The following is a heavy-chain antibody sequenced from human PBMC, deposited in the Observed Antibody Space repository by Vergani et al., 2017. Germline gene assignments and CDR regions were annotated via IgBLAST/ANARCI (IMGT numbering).Heavy chain of an antibody. Sequence: QVQLVQSGAEVKKPGSSVKVSCKASGGTFSSYAISWVRQAPGQGLEWMGGLIPIFGTANYAQKFQGRVTITADKSTSTAYMELRSLRSEDTAVYYCAREEKNNWNYGDAFDIWGQGTMVTVSS. D-gene: IGHD1-7*01. CDR1: GGTFSSYA. CDR3: AREEKNNWNYGDAFDI. J-gene: IGHJ3*02. CDR2: LIPIFGTA. V-gene: IGHV1-69*06.